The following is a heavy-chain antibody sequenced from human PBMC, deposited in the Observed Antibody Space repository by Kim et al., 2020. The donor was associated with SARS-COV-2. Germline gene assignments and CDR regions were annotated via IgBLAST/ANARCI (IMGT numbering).Heavy chain of an antibody. J-gene: IGHJ2*01. CDR3: AKLAVADTHVDWYFDL. V-gene: IGHV3-23*03. CDR2: IYSGGSST. Sequence: GGSLRLSCAASGFTFSSYAMSWVRQAPGKGLEWVSVIYSGGSSTYYADSVKGRFTISRDNSKNTLYLQMNSLRAEDTAVYYCAKLAVADTHVDWYFDLWGRGTLVTVSS. CDR1: GFTFSSYA. D-gene: IGHD6-19*01.